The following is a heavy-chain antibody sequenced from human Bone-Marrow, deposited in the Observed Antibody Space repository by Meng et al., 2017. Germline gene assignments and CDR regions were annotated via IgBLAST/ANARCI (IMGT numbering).Heavy chain of an antibody. V-gene: IGHV4-38-2*02. Sequence: SETLSLTCTVSGYSISSGYYWSWIRQSPGKGLEWIGYIFYSGSADYNPSLKSRVTISVDTSKNQFSLRLSSVTAADTAVYYCARGAQQWLVDLDYWGQGTLVTVSS. D-gene: IGHD6-19*01. CDR2: IFYSGSA. CDR1: GYSISSGYY. CDR3: ARGAQQWLVDLDY. J-gene: IGHJ4*02.